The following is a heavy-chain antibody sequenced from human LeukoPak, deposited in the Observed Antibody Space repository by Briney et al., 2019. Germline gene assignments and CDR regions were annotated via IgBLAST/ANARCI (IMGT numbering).Heavy chain of an antibody. Sequence: PGGSLRLSCAASGFTFSSYGMHWVRQAPGKGLEWVAVISYDGSNKYYADSVKGRFTISRDNSENTLYLQMNSLRAEDTAVYYCAKEGVRITMVRGVIPTTNYYGMDVWGKGTTVTVSS. D-gene: IGHD3-10*01. CDR2: ISYDGSNK. V-gene: IGHV3-30*18. J-gene: IGHJ6*04. CDR3: AKEGVRITMVRGVIPTTNYYGMDV. CDR1: GFTFSSYG.